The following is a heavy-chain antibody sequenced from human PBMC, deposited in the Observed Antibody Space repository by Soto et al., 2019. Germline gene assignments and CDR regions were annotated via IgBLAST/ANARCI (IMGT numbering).Heavy chain of an antibody. CDR3: ARSGQQWLVLGTDY. CDR1: GFTFSSYG. CDR2: IWYDGSNK. D-gene: IGHD6-19*01. Sequence: QVQLVESGGGVVQPGRSLRLSCAASGFTFSSYGMHWVRQAPGKGLEWVAVIWYDGSNKYYADSMKGRFTISRDNSKNALYLQMNSLGAEDTAVYYCARSGQQWLVLGTDYSGQGTLVTVSS. J-gene: IGHJ4*02. V-gene: IGHV3-33*01.